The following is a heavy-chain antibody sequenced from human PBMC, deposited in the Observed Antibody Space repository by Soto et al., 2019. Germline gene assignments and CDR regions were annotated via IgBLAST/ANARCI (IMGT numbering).Heavy chain of an antibody. J-gene: IGHJ4*02. CDR1: GFTVSSNY. V-gene: IGHV3-66*01. D-gene: IGHD3-10*01. Sequence: EVQLVESGGGLVQPGGSLRLSCAASGFTVSSNYMSWVRQAPGKGLEWVSAIYSGGSTYYGDSVKGRFSISRDNSKNTLYLQMNSLRAEDTAVYYCARCDGSTSYCFYFDHWGQGTLVTVSS. CDR2: IYSGGST. CDR3: ARCDGSTSYCFYFDH.